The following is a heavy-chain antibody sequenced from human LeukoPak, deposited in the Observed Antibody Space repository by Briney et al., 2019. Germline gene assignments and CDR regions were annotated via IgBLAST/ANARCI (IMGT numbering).Heavy chain of an antibody. CDR3: ARGGYSSGYYKPLYYFDY. CDR2: ISAYNGNT. CDR1: GYTFTSYG. Sequence: ASVKVSCKASGYTFTSYGISWVRQAPGQGLEWMGWISAYNGNTNSAQKLQGRVTMTTDTSTSTAYMELRSLRSDDTAVYYCARGGYSSGYYKPLYYFDYWGQGTLVTVSS. V-gene: IGHV1-18*01. D-gene: IGHD3-22*01. J-gene: IGHJ4*02.